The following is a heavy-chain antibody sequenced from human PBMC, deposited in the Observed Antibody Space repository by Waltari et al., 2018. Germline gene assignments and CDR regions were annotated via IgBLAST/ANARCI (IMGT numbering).Heavy chain of an antibody. D-gene: IGHD3-3*01. J-gene: IGHJ4*02. CDR1: GFTLSRSW. V-gene: IGHV3-7*01. CDR2: IKQDGSEK. CDR3: ARGLRFLG. Sequence: EVKLVESGVGLVHPGGSLRLSCAASGFTLSRSWRLWGRQAPGKGLEWVANIKQDGSEKYYVDSVKGRFTISRDNAKNSLYLQMNSLRAEDTAVYYCARGLRFLGGGQGTLVTVSS.